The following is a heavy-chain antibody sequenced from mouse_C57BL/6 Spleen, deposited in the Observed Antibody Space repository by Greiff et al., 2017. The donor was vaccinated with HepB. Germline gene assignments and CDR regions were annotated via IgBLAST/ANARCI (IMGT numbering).Heavy chain of an antibody. Sequence: QVQLQQSGAELVRPGASVTLSCKASGYTFTDYEMHWVKQTPVHGLEWIGAIDPETGGTAYNQKFKGKAILTADKSSSTAYMELRSLPSEDSAVYYCTRDYGSSYDWYFDVWGTGTTVTVSS. CDR3: TRDYGSSYDWYFDV. D-gene: IGHD1-1*01. CDR1: GYTFTDYE. V-gene: IGHV1-15*01. CDR2: IDPETGGT. J-gene: IGHJ1*03.